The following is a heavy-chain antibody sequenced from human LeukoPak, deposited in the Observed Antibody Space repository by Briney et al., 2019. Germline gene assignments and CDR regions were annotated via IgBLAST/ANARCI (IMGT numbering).Heavy chain of an antibody. CDR3: TRDPRELQSFSVTLPLDY. Sequence: GGSLRLSCTASGFTFGDYAMSWFRQAPGKGLEWVVFIRSKAYGGTTEYAASVKGRFTISRDDSKSIAYLQMNSLKTEDTAVYYCTRDPRELQSFSVTLPLDYWGQGTLVTVSS. V-gene: IGHV3-49*03. D-gene: IGHD4-17*01. J-gene: IGHJ4*02. CDR1: GFTFGDYA. CDR2: IRSKAYGGTT.